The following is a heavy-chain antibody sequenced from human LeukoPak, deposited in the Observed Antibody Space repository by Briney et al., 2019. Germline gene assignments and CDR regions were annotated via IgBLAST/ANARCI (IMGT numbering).Heavy chain of an antibody. J-gene: IGHJ4*02. CDR2: ISYDGSNK. CDR1: GFTFSSYA. CDR3: AREGSHFWHSAAPQGGYYFDY. D-gene: IGHD3-3*02. V-gene: IGHV3-30-3*01. Sequence: PGGSLRLSCAASGFTFSSYAMHWVRQAPGKGLEWVAVISYDGSNKYYADSVKGRFTISRDNSKNTLYLQMNSLGAEDTAVYYCAREGSHFWHSAAPQGGYYFDYWGQGTLVTVSS.